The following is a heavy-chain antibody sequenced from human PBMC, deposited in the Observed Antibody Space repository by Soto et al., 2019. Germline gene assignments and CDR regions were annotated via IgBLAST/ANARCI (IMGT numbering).Heavy chain of an antibody. V-gene: IGHV2-5*02. CDR2: IYRDDDK. J-gene: IGHJ5*02. CDR1: GFSLSTSGVG. CDR3: AHSPYTTGTPLEWFDP. Sequence: SGPTLVNPTQTLTLTCTFSGFSLSTSGVGVGWIRQPPGKALEWLALIYRDDDKRYSPSLKSRLTITKDTSKNQVVLTMTNMDPVDTATYYCAHSPYTTGTPLEWFDPWGQGTLVTVSS. D-gene: IGHD1-1*01.